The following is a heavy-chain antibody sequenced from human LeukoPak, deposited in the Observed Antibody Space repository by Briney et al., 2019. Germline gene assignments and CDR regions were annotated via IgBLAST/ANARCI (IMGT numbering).Heavy chain of an antibody. V-gene: IGHV4-59*01. CDR2: IYYSGST. Sequence: SETLSLTCTVSGGSISSYYWSWIRQPPGKGLEWIGYIYYSGSTNYNPSLKSRVTISVDTSKNQFSLKLSSVTAADTAVYYCARDISRDGGWFDPWGQGTLVTVSS. CDR1: GGSISSYY. D-gene: IGHD2-2*01. J-gene: IGHJ5*02. CDR3: ARDISRDGGWFDP.